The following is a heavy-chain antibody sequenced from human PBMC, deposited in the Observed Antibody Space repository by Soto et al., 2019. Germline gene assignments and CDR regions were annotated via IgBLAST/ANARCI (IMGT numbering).Heavy chain of an antibody. CDR2: ISGSGGGGGST. D-gene: IGHD3-3*01. J-gene: IGHJ4*02. Sequence: EVRLLESGGGLVQPGGSLRLSCAASGFTFSTYAMTWVRQAPGKGLEWVSDISGSGGGGGSTFYADSVKGRFTISRDNSRNTLYLQMNSLRADDTAVYYCAKDQDVTIFGVVTTLDYWGQGTLVTVSS. CDR1: GFTFSTYA. CDR3: AKDQDVTIFGVVTTLDY. V-gene: IGHV3-23*01.